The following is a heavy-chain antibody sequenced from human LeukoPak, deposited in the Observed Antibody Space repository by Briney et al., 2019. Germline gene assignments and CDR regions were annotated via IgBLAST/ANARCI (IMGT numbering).Heavy chain of an antibody. CDR1: GFTFGDYA. J-gene: IGHJ4*02. CDR3: AKLSQWLVIDY. V-gene: IGHV3-23*01. D-gene: IGHD6-19*01. CDR2: ISGSGGST. Sequence: GGSLRLSCTTSGFTFGDYAMSWVRQAPGKGLEWVSAISGSGGSTYYADSVKGRFTISRDNSKNTLYLQMNSLRAEDTAVYYCAKLSQWLVIDYWGQGTLVTVSS.